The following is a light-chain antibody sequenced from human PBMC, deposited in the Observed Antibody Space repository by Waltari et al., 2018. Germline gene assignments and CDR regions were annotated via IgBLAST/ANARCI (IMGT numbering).Light chain of an antibody. Sequence: DIVMTQSPATLSVSPGERATLSCRASQSVGTNLAWYQQRPGQAPRLLLYGASSRATGIPARFSGRGAVTDFTLTINSLQPEDFALYYCQQYHNWPPWAFGQGTKVEIK. J-gene: IGKJ1*01. V-gene: IGKV3-15*01. CDR1: QSVGTN. CDR3: QQYHNWPPWA. CDR2: GAS.